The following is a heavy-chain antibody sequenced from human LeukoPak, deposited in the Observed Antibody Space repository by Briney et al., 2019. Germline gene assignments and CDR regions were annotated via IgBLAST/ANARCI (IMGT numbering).Heavy chain of an antibody. CDR1: GYNFSTYL. J-gene: IGHJ6*02. CDR2: ISPGNSDT. CDR3: ARHRVDSSSPRGMDV. Sequence: GESLKICWKGAGYNFSTYLIGWGRQIPGKGLEWMGIISPGNSDTKYSPSFQGQVTFSADKSISTAYLQWSSLKASDTAIYYCARHRVDSSSPRGMDVWGQGTTVTVSS. V-gene: IGHV5-51*01. D-gene: IGHD6-13*01.